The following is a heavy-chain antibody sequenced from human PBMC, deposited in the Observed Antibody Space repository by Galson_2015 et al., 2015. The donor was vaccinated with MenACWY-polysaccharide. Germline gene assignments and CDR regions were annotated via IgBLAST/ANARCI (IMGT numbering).Heavy chain of an antibody. CDR1: GFSLPGSGVG. CDR3: AHRLGADSNFDY. V-gene: IGHV2-5*02. D-gene: IGHD1-26*01. Sequence: PALVKPPQTLTLTCTFSGFSLPGSGVGVGWIRQPPGKALEWLALIYWDDDKRYSPSLKSRLTITKDTSKNHVVLTMTNMDPVDTATYFCAHRLGADSNFDYWGQGALVTVSS. CDR2: IYWDDDK. J-gene: IGHJ4*02.